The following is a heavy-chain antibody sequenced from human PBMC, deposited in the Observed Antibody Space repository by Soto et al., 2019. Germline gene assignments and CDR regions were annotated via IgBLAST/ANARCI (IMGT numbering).Heavy chain of an antibody. CDR3: ARDRLWYSSGWYSFDP. CDR2: IIPIFGTA. J-gene: IGHJ5*02. CDR1: GGTFSSYA. D-gene: IGHD6-19*01. Sequence: VASVKVSCKASGGTFSSYAISWVRQAPGQGLEWMGGIIPIFGTANYAQKFQGRVTITADESTSTAYMELSSLRSEDTAVYYCARDRLWYSSGWYSFDPWGQGTLVTVSS. V-gene: IGHV1-69*13.